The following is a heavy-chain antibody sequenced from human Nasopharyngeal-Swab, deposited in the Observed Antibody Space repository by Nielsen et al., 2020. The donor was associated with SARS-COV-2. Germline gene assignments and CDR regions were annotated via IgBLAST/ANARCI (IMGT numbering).Heavy chain of an antibody. V-gene: IGHV4-34*01. CDR3: ARRSSGRHPHYFDY. CDR2: IKHSGIT. CDR1: GSSFSGFY. D-gene: IGHD6-19*01. Sequence: SHLLSSTVAVQGSSFSGFYWSWTPQPPGKGLEWFREIKHSGITNYNPSLRSRVTISVDTSKNQFSLKLSSVTAADTAVYYCARRSSGRHPHYFDYWGHGTLVTVSS. J-gene: IGHJ4*01.